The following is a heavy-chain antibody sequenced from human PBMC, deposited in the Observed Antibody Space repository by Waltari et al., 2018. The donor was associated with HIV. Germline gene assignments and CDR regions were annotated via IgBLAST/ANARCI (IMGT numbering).Heavy chain of an antibody. CDR1: GYRFTSLW. CDR3: ARRLVGADAFEI. J-gene: IGHJ3*02. Sequence: EVQLVQSAAEVKKPGQSRKFSCNGSGYRFTSLWIGWVRQAPGTGLEWMGDIYPADSDTTYNPSFRGQVTIAVDTSISTAYVQWRSLKASDTAVYFCARRLVGADAFEIWGQGTEVIVSS. D-gene: IGHD1-26*01. V-gene: IGHV5-51*03. CDR2: IYPADSDT.